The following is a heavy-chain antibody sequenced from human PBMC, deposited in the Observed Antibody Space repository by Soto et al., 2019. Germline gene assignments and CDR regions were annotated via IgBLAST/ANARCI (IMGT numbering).Heavy chain of an antibody. CDR3: ARGQLVWYGDLTPYHRDMDV. V-gene: IGHV4-34*02. CDR1: GGSFDDFF. D-gene: IGHD3-10*01. J-gene: IGHJ6*02. Sequence: QVQLQQWGAGLLRASETLSLTCAFYGGSFDDFFWSWVRQSPGKGLEWVGEISHDGGTNYSPSLASRVSISVDTSKTQFSLQLRSVTAADTGLYYCARGQLVWYGDLTPYHRDMDVWGQGTTVTVSS. CDR2: ISHDGGT.